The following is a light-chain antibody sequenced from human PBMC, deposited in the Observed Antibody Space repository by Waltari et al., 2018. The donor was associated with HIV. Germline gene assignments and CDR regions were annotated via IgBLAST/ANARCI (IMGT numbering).Light chain of an antibody. Sequence: QSALTQPPSASGSPGQSVTISCTGTSSDVGGYNYVSCYQQHPGKAPKLMIYEVTKRPPGVPDRFSGSKSGNPASLTVSGLQAEDQADYYCSSYAGSSNLRVFGGVTKLTVL. CDR2: EVT. V-gene: IGLV2-8*01. CDR3: SSYAGSSNLRV. J-gene: IGLJ2*01. CDR1: SSDVGGYNY.